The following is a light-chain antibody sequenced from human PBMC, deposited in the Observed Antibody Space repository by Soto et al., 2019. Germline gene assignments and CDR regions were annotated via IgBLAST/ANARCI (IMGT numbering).Light chain of an antibody. J-gene: IGKJ1*01. Sequence: DIQMTQSPSTLSASVGDRVTITCRASESISSWLAWYQQKPGKAPKLLIYAASSLESGVPSRFSGSRSGTEFTLTISSLQPDDSAPYYCQHYNSNPWTFGQGTKVEVK. CDR2: AAS. V-gene: IGKV1-5*01. CDR1: ESISSW. CDR3: QHYNSNPWT.